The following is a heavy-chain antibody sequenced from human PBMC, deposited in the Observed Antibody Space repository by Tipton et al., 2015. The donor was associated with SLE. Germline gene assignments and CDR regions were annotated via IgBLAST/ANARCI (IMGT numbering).Heavy chain of an antibody. CDR2: IIPMFGIA. CDR3: ARGYGSGSRAFDI. CDR1: GGTFSSYA. J-gene: IGHJ3*02. Sequence: QLVQSGAEVKKPGSSVKVSCTASGGTFSSYAISWVRQAPGQGLEWMGRIIPMFGIANYAQKFQGRVTITADKSASTAYMELSSLRSEDTAVYYCARGYGSGSRAFDIWGQGTMVTVSS. V-gene: IGHV1-69*09. D-gene: IGHD3-10*01.